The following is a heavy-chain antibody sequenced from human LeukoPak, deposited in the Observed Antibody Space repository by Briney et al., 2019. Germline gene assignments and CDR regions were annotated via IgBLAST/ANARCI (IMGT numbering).Heavy chain of an antibody. Sequence: GASVKVSCKASGYTFTCYPISWVRQAPGQGLEWMGGITTYNGNTHYAQKLQGRVTMTTETSTSTAYMDLRGLRSDDTAVYYCARGYDYGDYVGDFDYWGQGTLVTVSS. CDR3: ARGYDYGDYVGDFDY. J-gene: IGHJ4*02. CDR1: GYTFTCYP. CDR2: ITTYNGNT. V-gene: IGHV1-18*01. D-gene: IGHD4-17*01.